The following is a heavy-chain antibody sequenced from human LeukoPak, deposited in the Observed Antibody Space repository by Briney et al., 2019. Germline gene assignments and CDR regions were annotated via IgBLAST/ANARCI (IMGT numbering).Heavy chain of an antibody. V-gene: IGHV4-31*03. CDR1: GGSISSGGYY. Sequence: SETLSLTCTVSGGSISSGGYYWSWIRQHPGKGLEWIGYIYYSGSTYYNPSLKSRVTISVDTSKNQFSLKLSSVTAAGTAVYYCAREYSSDGYGGWGEGALVSVSS. D-gene: IGHD6-19*01. CDR2: IYYSGST. CDR3: AREYSSDGYGG. J-gene: IGHJ1*01.